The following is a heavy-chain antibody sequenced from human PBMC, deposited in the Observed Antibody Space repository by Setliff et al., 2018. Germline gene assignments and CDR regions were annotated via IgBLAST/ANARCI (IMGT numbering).Heavy chain of an antibody. D-gene: IGHD3-22*01. CDR1: GASISSDGYY. J-gene: IGHJ4*02. CDR2: TYYSGST. V-gene: IGHV4-39*07. CDR3: ARAPRYFDPTGSYFDF. Sequence: SETLSLTCIVSGASISSDGYYWAWIRQPPGRGLEWIASTYYSGSTSYNPSLKSRVTISVDTSNSQFSLKLTSVTAADTAVYYCARAPRYFDPTGSYFDFWGQGTLVTVSS.